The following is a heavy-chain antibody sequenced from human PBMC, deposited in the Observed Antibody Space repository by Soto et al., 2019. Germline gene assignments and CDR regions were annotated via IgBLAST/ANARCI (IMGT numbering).Heavy chain of an antibody. D-gene: IGHD3-22*01. CDR3: AREYYYDSSGYASDAFDI. J-gene: IGHJ3*02. CDR1: GGTFSSYA. Sequence: SVKVSCKASGGTFSSYAISWVRQARGQGLEWMGGIIPIFGTANYAQKFQGRVTITADKSTSTAYMELSSLRSEDTAVYYCAREYYYDSSGYASDAFDIWGQGTMVTVSS. CDR2: IIPIFGTA. V-gene: IGHV1-69*06.